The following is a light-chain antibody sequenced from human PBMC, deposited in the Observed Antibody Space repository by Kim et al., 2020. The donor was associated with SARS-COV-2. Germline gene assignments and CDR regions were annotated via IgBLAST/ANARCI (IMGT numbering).Light chain of an antibody. CDR2: AGT. CDR3: SSYAGSHTYV. V-gene: IGLV2-23*01. J-gene: IGLJ1*01. Sequence: GQSIAISCTGTSSDIGSYNLVCWYQQHPGRAPKLMIYAGTERPSGVSDRFSGSKSGYTASLTISGLQAEDEANYFCSSYAGSHTYVFGPGTKVTV. CDR1: SSDIGSYNL.